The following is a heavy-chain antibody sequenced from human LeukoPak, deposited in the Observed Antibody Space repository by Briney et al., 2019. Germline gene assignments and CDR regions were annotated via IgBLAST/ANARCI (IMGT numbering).Heavy chain of an antibody. CDR1: GFTVSSNY. J-gene: IGHJ4*02. V-gene: IGHV3-53*01. CDR3: AAYDFWSGYSAGIDY. D-gene: IGHD3-3*01. CDR2: IYSGGST. Sequence: GGSLRLSCAASGFTVSSNYMSWVRQAPGKGLEWVSVIYSGGSTYYADSVKGRFTISRDNSKNTLYLQMNSLRAEDTAVYYCAAYDFWSGYSAGIDYWGQGTLVTVSS.